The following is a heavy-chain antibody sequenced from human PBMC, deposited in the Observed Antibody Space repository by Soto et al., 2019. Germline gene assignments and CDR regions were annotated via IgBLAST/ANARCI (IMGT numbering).Heavy chain of an antibody. CDR2: LYSGGNT. CDR1: EFTVNNNE. CDR3: ALRRVAYADF. D-gene: IGHD2-2*01. Sequence: PAGSLRLACAASEFTVNNNEMSWVRQAPGKGLEWVSILYSGGNTYYADSVEGRFTISRDGSKNTLYLHMNSLRAEDTAVYYCALRRVAYADFWGQGTRVTVSS. V-gene: IGHV3-53*01. J-gene: IGHJ4*02.